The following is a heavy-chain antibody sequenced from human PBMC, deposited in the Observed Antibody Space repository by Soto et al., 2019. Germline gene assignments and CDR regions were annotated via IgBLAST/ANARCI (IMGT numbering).Heavy chain of an antibody. Sequence: PSETLRLTCAVSGGSISSSNWWSWVRQPPGKGLEWIGEIYHSGSTNYNPSLKSRVTISVDKSKNQISLSLSSVTAADTAVYYCARDRRITMVRVYYYYGMDVWGQGSTVT. D-gene: IGHD3-10*01. CDR2: IYHSGST. V-gene: IGHV4-4*02. J-gene: IGHJ6*02. CDR3: ARDRRITMVRVYYYYGMDV. CDR1: GGSISSSNW.